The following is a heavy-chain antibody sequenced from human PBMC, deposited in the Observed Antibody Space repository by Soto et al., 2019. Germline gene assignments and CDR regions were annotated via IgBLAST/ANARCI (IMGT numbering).Heavy chain of an antibody. J-gene: IGHJ6*03. CDR2: ISSSGSTI. CDR1: GFTFSDYY. D-gene: IGHD2-2*01. Sequence: GGSLRLSCAASGFTFSDYYMSWIRQAPGKGLEWVSYISSSGSTIYYADSVKGRFTISRDNAKNSLYLQMNSLRAEDTAVYYCARDVMGCSSTSCYEDYYYMDVWGKGTTVTVSS. CDR3: ARDVMGCSSTSCYEDYYYMDV. V-gene: IGHV3-11*01.